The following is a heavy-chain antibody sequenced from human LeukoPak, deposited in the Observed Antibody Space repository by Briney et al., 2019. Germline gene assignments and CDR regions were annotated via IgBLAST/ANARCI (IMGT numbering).Heavy chain of an antibody. D-gene: IGHD2-15*01. J-gene: IGHJ3*02. CDR2: ISYSGST. CDR3: ARQVRFCSGASCYHYLDI. CDR1: GGSISSSSYY. V-gene: IGHV4-39*01. Sequence: SETLSLTCSVSGGSISSSSYYWGWIRQPPGKGLEWIGNISYSGSTYYNPSLKSRVTISVDTSKNQFSLRLSSVTAADTAVFYCARQVRFCSGASCYHYLDIWGQVTMVTVSS.